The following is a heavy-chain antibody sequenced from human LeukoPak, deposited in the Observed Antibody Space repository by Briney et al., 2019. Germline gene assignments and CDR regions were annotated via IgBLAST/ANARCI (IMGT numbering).Heavy chain of an antibody. D-gene: IGHD6-19*01. CDR3: ARDFGSGWWGGYYYYYMDV. CDR2: ISAYNGNT. CDR1: GYTFTGYY. J-gene: IGHJ6*03. Sequence: ASVKVSCKASGYTFTGYYMHWVRQAPGQGLEWMGWISAYNGNTNYAQKLQGRVTMTTDTSTGTAYMELRSLRSDDTAVYYCARDFGSGWWGGYYYYYMDVWGKGTTVTVSS. V-gene: IGHV1-18*04.